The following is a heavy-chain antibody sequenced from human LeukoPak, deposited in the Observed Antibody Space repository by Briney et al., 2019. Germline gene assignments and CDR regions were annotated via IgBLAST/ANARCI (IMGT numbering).Heavy chain of an antibody. CDR2: FDPEDGET. CDR3: ATVAPEDYYFDY. Sequence: ASVKVSCKVSGYTLTKLSMHWVRQAPGKGLEWMGGFDPEDGETIYAQKFQGRVAMTEDTSTDTAYMELSSLRSEDTAVYYCATVAPEDYYFDYWGQGTLVTVSS. V-gene: IGHV1-24*01. D-gene: IGHD3/OR15-3a*01. CDR1: GYTLTKLS. J-gene: IGHJ4*02.